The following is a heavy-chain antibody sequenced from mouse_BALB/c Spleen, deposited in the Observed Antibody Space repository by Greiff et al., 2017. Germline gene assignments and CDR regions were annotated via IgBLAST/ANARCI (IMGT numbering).Heavy chain of an antibody. CDR2: ISSGGST. J-gene: IGHJ4*01. CDR1: GFTFSSYA. V-gene: IGHV5-6-5*01. D-gene: IGHD2-1*01. Sequence: EVKLVESGGGLVKPGGSLKLSCAASGFTFSSYAMSWVRQTPEKRLEWVASISSGGSTYYPDSVKGRFTISRDNARNILYLQMSSLRSEDTAMYYCARGLYGNYGIYVMDYWGQGTSVTVSS. CDR3: ARGLYGNYGIYVMDY.